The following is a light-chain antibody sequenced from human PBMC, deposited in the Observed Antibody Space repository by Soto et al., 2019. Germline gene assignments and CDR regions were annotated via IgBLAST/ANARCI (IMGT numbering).Light chain of an antibody. Sequence: EIVLTPSPCTLSLSPLERATLSCRASQSVSSSYLAWYQQKPGQAPRLLIYGASSRATGIPDRFSGSGSGTDFTLTISRLEPEDFAVYYCQQYGSSPPTFGQGTKVDIK. CDR1: QSVSSSY. V-gene: IGKV3-20*01. CDR2: GAS. CDR3: QQYGSSPPT. J-gene: IGKJ1*01.